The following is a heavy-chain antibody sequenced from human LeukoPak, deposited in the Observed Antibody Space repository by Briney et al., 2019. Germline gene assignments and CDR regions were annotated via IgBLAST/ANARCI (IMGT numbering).Heavy chain of an antibody. J-gene: IGHJ5*02. CDR2: IYYSAST. CDR1: GGSISSGGYY. Sequence: PSQTLSLTCTVSGGSISSGGYYWSWIRQHPGKGLEWIGYIYYSASTYYNPSLKSRATISVDTSKDQFSLKLNSVTAADTAVYYCARGVGDYVFDPWGQGTLVTVSS. D-gene: IGHD4-17*01. V-gene: IGHV4-31*03. CDR3: ARGVGDYVFDP.